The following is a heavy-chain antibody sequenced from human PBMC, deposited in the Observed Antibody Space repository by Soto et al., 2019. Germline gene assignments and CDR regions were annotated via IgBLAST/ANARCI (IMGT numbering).Heavy chain of an antibody. Sequence: SETLSLTCTVSGGSISSSSYYWGWIRQPPGKGLEWIGSIYYSGSTYYNPSLKSRVTISVDTSKNQFSLKLSSVTAADTAVYYCARQGKGELLIHNFDYWGQGTLVTVSS. CDR2: IYYSGST. J-gene: IGHJ4*02. V-gene: IGHV4-39*01. CDR1: GGSISSSSYY. D-gene: IGHD1-7*01. CDR3: ARQGKGELLIHNFDY.